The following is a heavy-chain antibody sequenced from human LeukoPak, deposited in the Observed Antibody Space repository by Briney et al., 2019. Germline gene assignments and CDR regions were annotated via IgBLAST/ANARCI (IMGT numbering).Heavy chain of an antibody. V-gene: IGHV4-38-2*02. J-gene: IGHJ4*02. CDR3: ARSYDSSGYYTAGDY. Sequence: SETLSLTCTVSGYSISSGYYWGWIRQPPGKGLEWIGSIYHSGSTYYNPSLKSRVTISVDTSKNQFSLKLSSVTAADTAVYYCARSYDSSGYYTAGDYWGQGTLVTVSS. D-gene: IGHD3-22*01. CDR2: IYHSGST. CDR1: GYSISSGYY.